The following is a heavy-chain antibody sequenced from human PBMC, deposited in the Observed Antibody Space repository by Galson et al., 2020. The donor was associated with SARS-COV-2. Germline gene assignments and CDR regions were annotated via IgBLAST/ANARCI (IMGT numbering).Heavy chain of an antibody. CDR3: SSPGYDILTGYFHFAY. CDR1: GYTFTGYY. J-gene: IGHJ4*02. Sequence: ASVKVSCQASGYTFTGYYMHWVPQAPGQGPEWMGWINPNSGGTNYAQKVQGRVTMTRDTSISTAYMELSRLISYDTAVYYCSSPGYDILTGYFHFAYWGQGTLVTVSS. CDR2: INPNSGGT. D-gene: IGHD3-9*01. V-gene: IGHV1-2*02.